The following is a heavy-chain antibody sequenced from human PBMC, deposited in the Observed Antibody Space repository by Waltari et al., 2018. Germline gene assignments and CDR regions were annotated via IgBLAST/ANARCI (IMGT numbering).Heavy chain of an antibody. J-gene: IGHJ4*02. CDR3: AMSLTVLVRADH. V-gene: IGHV3-23*04. D-gene: IGHD1-26*01. CDR2: LSASGSRT. Sequence: EVRLVESGGGLVKPGGSLRLYCAASGFTFSSYAMNWVRQAPGKGLEWVAGLSASGSRTFYAASVKGRFTISRDNSNNTLYAQMTSLTPEDTATYYCAMSLTVLVRADHWGQGTLVAVSS. CDR1: GFTFSSYA.